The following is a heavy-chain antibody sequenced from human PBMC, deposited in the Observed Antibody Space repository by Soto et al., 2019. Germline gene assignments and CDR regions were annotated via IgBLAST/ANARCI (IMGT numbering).Heavy chain of an antibody. CDR2: IYYSGST. Sequence: SETLSLTCTVSGGSISSGGYYWSWIRQHPGKGLEWIGYIYYSGSTYYNPSLKSRVTISVDTSKNQFSLKLSSVTAADTAVYYCARDFGNSWYYFDYWGKGTLVTVSS. D-gene: IGHD6-13*01. J-gene: IGHJ4*02. V-gene: IGHV4-31*03. CDR3: ARDFGNSWYYFDY. CDR1: GGSISSGGYY.